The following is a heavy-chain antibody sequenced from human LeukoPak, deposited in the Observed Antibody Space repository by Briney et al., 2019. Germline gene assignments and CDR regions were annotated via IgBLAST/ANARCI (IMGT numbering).Heavy chain of an antibody. CDR1: GGSCDDYY. CDR2: IHPSGIF. V-gene: IGHV4-34*01. CDR3: ARGTDRSKAGDH. J-gene: IGHJ4*02. Sequence: SETLSLTCAVYGGSCDDYYCSWLRQPPGKGLEWIGEIHPSGIFYYNSSLLSRVTISIDTSKSQFSLRLTSVTAADTAFYYCARGTDRSKAGDHWGQGSLVTVSS.